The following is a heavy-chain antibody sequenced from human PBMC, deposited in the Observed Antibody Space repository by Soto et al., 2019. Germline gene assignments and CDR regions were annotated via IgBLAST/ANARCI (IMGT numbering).Heavy chain of an antibody. J-gene: IGHJ4*02. CDR1: GSTFSKHS. V-gene: IGHV1-69*02. CDR2: IIPILDIT. Sequence: SVKVSCKASGSTFSKHSITWVRQAPGQGLEWMGRIIPILDITNYAQKFQGRVTITADKSTTTAYMEMSSLSSEDTAVYYCARALPRYIVGLMMYFDYWGQGTLVTVSS. CDR3: ARALPRYIVGLMMYFDY. D-gene: IGHD1-26*01.